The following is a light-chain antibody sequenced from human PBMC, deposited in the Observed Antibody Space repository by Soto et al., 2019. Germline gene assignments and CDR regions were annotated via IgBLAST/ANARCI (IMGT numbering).Light chain of an antibody. CDR2: AAS. CDR3: LQDYNYPRT. V-gene: IGKV1-6*01. CDR1: QGIRKD. Sequence: ALQMTQSPSPLSASVGDRVTITCRASQGIRKDLGWYQVKQGKAHKLLIYAASTLQSGVPSRFSGSASGTDFTITISSLQPEDGDTYCGLQDYNYPRTFGQGTKVDIK. J-gene: IGKJ1*01.